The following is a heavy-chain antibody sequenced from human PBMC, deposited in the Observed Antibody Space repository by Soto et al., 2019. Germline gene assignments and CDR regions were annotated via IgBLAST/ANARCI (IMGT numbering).Heavy chain of an antibody. CDR3: AIEGDYGGNFRFSAVEI. CDR2: IDYSRSN. Sequence: QVQLQESGPGLVKPSQTLSLTCTVSGGSISSGNYYWSWIRQPPGKGLEWIGYIDYSRSNYYNSSLEXRXTXSLXTSKNQSSLKLISVSAADTAVYYRAIEGDYGGNFRFSAVEIWGQGTMVTVSS. D-gene: IGHD4-17*01. V-gene: IGHV4-30-4*01. CDR1: GGSISSGNYY. J-gene: IGHJ3*02.